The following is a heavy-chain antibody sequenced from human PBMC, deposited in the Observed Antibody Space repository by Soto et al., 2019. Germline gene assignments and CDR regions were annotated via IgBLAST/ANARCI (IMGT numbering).Heavy chain of an antibody. CDR1: GFTFSTYA. V-gene: IGHV3-64*01. CDR3: ARDRCTNGVCYAPSDY. Sequence: SLRLSCAASGFTFSTYAMHWVRQAPGKGLEYVSAISSNGRSTYYANSVKGRFTISRDNSKNTLYLQMDSLRAEDMAVYYYARDRCTNGVCYAPSDYWGQGTLVTVSS. D-gene: IGHD2-8*01. J-gene: IGHJ4*02. CDR2: ISSNGRST.